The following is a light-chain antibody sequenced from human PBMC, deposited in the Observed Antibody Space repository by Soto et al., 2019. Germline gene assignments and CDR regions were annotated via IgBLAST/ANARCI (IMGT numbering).Light chain of an antibody. CDR2: LEGSGSY. Sequence: QPVLTQSSSASASLGSSVKLTCTLSSGHSRYILGWHQQQPGKAPRYLMKLEGSGSYNKGSGVPDRFSGSSSGADRYLTISNLQFEDEADYYCETWDSNTHVFGAGTKLTVL. CDR1: SGHSRYI. J-gene: IGLJ1*01. CDR3: ETWDSNTHV. V-gene: IGLV4-60*02.